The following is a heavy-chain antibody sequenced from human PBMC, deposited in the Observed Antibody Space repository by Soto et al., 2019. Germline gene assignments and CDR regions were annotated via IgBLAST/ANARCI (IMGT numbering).Heavy chain of an antibody. CDR1: GFTFSSYG. CDR2: IWYDGSNK. D-gene: IGHD6-19*01. V-gene: IGHV3-33*01. J-gene: IGHJ4*02. Sequence: PGGSLRLSCAASGFTFSSYGMHWVRQAPGKGLEWVAVIWYDGSNKYYADSVKGRFTISRDNSKNTLYLQMNSLRAEDTAVYYCARDLHSPFVNILAVPDYWGQGTLVTVSS. CDR3: ARDLHSPFVNILAVPDY.